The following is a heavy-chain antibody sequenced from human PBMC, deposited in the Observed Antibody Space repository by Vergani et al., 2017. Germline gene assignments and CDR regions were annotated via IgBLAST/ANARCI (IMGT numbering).Heavy chain of an antibody. CDR3: ARVGQCGGSWAY. V-gene: IGHV1-69*02. Sequence: QVQLVQSGAEVKKPGSSVKVSCKASGGTFSSYTISWVRQAPGQGLEWMGRIIPILGIENYAQKFQGRVTITADKSTSTAYMELSSLRSEDTAVYYCARVGQCGGSWAYWGQGTLVTVSS. CDR1: GGTFSSYT. CDR2: IIPILGIE. J-gene: IGHJ4*02. D-gene: IGHD1-26*01.